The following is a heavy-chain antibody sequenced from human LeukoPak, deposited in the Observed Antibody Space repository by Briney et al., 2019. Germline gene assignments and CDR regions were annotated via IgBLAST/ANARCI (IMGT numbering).Heavy chain of an antibody. V-gene: IGHV3-30-3*01. CDR3: ARDLSSYYCIDY. Sequence: GGSLRLSCAASGFTFSGYEMHWVRQAPGKGLEWVTFISFDGNIKYYADSVKGRFTISRDNSKNTVYLQMNSLRPEDTALYYCARDLSSYYCIDYWGQGTLVTVSS. CDR2: ISFDGNIK. J-gene: IGHJ4*02. CDR1: GFTFSGYE. D-gene: IGHD3-22*01.